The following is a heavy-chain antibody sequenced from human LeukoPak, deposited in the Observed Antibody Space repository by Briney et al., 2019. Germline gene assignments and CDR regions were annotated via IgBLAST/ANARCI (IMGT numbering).Heavy chain of an antibody. Sequence: PGGSLRLSCVASGFTFSDYYMSWIRQAPGKGLEWVSYISTSGSTIDYADSVNGRFTISRDNAKKSLYLQINSLRAEDTAVYYCAKRGGSPIAIFGVVSYYYYMDVWGKGTTVTVSS. CDR1: GFTFSDYY. J-gene: IGHJ6*03. CDR3: AKRGGSPIAIFGVVSYYYYMDV. V-gene: IGHV3-11*01. CDR2: ISTSGSTI. D-gene: IGHD3-3*01.